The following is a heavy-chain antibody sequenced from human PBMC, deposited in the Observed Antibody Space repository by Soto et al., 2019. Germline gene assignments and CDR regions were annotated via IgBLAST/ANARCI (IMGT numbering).Heavy chain of an antibody. CDR1: GFTFSSYG. V-gene: IGHV3-30*18. D-gene: IGHD1-26*01. CDR2: ISYDGSNK. J-gene: IGHJ6*02. Sequence: QVQLVESGGGVVQPGRSLRLSCAASGFTFSSYGMHWVRQAPGKGLEWVAVISYDGSNKCYADSVKGRFTISRDNSKNTLYLQMNSLRAEDTAVYYCAKAWVRYGMDVWGQGTTVTVSS. CDR3: AKAWVRYGMDV.